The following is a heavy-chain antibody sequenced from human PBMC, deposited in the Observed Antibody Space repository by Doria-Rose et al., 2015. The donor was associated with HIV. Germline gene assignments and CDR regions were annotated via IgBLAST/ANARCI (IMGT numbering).Heavy chain of an antibody. CDR2: TYYTGTS. V-gene: IGHV4-31*03. Sequence: VQLVESGPGLVKPSETLSLTCSVSGASVSSRGYYWNWIRQVPGKGLESLGYTYYTGTSDYSPSLKSRLNMAVDASKNQFSLKLSFVTVADTAVYYCARMGSYRELDYWGQGEQVIVSA. CDR3: ARMGSYRELDY. J-gene: IGHJ4*02. CDR1: GASVSSRGYY. D-gene: IGHD3-3*01.